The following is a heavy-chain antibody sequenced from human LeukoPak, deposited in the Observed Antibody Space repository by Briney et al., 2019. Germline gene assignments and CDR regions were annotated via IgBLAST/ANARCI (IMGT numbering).Heavy chain of an antibody. CDR1: GFTFSSYW. Sequence: GGSLRLSCAASGFTFSSYWMHWVRQAPGKGLAWVSRINSDGSSTSYADSVKGRFTISRDNARDALYLQMNSLRAEDTAVYYCAKAGSYYDSRFDYWGQGTLVTVSS. CDR2: INSDGSST. D-gene: IGHD3-22*01. J-gene: IGHJ4*02. V-gene: IGHV3-74*01. CDR3: AKAGSYYDSRFDY.